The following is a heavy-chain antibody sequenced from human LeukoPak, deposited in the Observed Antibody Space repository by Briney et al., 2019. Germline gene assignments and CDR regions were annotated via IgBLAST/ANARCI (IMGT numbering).Heavy chain of an antibody. CDR1: GFTFSSYG. V-gene: IGHV3-30*03. Sequence: GGSLRLSGAASGFTFSSYGMHWVRQAPGKGLEWVAVISYDGSNKYYADSVKGRFTISRDNSKNTLYLQMNSLRAEDTAVYYCARDSPIAAQDYWGQGTLVTVSS. CDR2: ISYDGSNK. J-gene: IGHJ4*02. D-gene: IGHD6-6*01. CDR3: ARDSPIAAQDY.